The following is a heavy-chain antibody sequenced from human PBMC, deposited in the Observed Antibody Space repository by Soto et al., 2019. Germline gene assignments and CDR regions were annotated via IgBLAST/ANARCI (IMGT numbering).Heavy chain of an antibody. V-gene: IGHV3-9*01. D-gene: IGHD6-6*01. CDR2: ISWNSGSI. CDR1: GFTFDDYA. J-gene: IGHJ3*02. CDR3: AKDPIAARSHAFDI. Sequence: GGSLRLSCAASGFTFDDYAMHWVRQAPGKGLEWVSGISWNSGSIGYADSVKGRFTISRDNAKNSLYLQMNSLRAEDTALYYCAKDPIAARSHAFDIWGQGTMVTVSS.